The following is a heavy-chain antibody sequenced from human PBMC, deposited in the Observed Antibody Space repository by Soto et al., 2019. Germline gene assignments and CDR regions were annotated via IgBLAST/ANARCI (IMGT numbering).Heavy chain of an antibody. CDR1: GGSISSGSYD. Sequence: QVQLQESGPGLVKPSQTLSLTCTVSGGSISSGSYDWSWIRQLPGMGLEWIGYIYYSGSTYYNPSLKSRVTISVDTSKNQFSLKLNSVTAADTAVYYCATRTDYYYGSGSLGGMDVWGQGTTVTVSS. D-gene: IGHD3-10*01. V-gene: IGHV4-31*03. CDR3: ATRTDYYYGSGSLGGMDV. J-gene: IGHJ6*02. CDR2: IYYSGST.